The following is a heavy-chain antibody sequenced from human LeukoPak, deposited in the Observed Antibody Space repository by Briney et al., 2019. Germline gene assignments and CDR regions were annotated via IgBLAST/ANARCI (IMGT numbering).Heavy chain of an antibody. V-gene: IGHV4-59*01. J-gene: IGHJ4*02. D-gene: IGHD3-16*01. CDR3: ARVRGNYFDY. CDR1: GGSIGGYY. Sequence: PSETLSLTCTVSGGSIGGYYWSWIRQPPGKGLEWIGYIYYSGSTNYNPSLKSRVTISVDTSKNQFSLKLSSVTAADTAVYYCARVRGNYFDYWGQGTLVTVSS. CDR2: IYYSGST.